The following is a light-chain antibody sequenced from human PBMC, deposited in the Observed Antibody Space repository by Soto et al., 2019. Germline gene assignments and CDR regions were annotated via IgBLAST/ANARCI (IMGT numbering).Light chain of an antibody. Sequence: QSALTQPPSASGCPGQSVTISCTGTSSDVGGYNYVSWYQQHPDKAPKLMIYEVSKRPSGVPDRFSGSKSGNTASLTVSGLQAEDEADYYCSSYAGSNNLGVFGGGTKLTVL. V-gene: IGLV2-8*01. CDR2: EVS. J-gene: IGLJ2*01. CDR3: SSYAGSNNLGV. CDR1: SSDVGGYNY.